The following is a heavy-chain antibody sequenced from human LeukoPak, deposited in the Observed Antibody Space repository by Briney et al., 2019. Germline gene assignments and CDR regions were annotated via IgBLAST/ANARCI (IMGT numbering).Heavy chain of an antibody. J-gene: IGHJ4*02. CDR2: IYYSGST. Sequence: SQTLSLTCTVSGGSISSGDYYWSWIRQHPGKGLEWIGYIYYSGSTYYNPSLKSRVTISVDTSKNQFSLKLSSVTAADTAVYYCARGQAMGYYFDYWGQGTLVTVSS. D-gene: IGHD5-18*01. CDR1: GGSISSGDYY. V-gene: IGHV4-31*03. CDR3: ARGQAMGYYFDY.